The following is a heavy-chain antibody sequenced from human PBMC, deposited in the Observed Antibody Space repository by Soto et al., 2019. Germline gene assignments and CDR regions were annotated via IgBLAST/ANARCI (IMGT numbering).Heavy chain of an antibody. CDR2: LANDGRDQ. CDR1: GGTFSSYA. CDR3: AKDRAYGAASYYLDY. Sequence: QVQLVQSGAEVKKPGSSVNVSCKASGGTFSSYAMHWVRQAPGKRLEWVAVLANDGRDQHSADSVRGRFAISRDNSRNTLYLQMNGLRAEDTAIYYCAKDRAYGAASYYLDYWGQGTLVTVSS. D-gene: IGHD4-17*01. J-gene: IGHJ4*02. V-gene: IGHV3-30*18.